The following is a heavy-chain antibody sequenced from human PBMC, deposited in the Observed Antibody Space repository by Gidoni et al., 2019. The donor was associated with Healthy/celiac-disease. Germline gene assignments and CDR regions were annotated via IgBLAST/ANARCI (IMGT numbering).Heavy chain of an antibody. Sequence: EVQLLESGGGLVQPGGSLRLPCAAAGFTFSSYAMSWVRQAPGKGLEWVSAISGSGGSTYYADSVKGRFTISRDNSKNTLYLQMNSLRAEDTAVYYCAKNYDSSGPLQHWGQGTLVTVSS. CDR1: GFTFSSYA. CDR3: AKNYDSSGPLQH. CDR2: ISGSGGST. D-gene: IGHD3-22*01. J-gene: IGHJ1*01. V-gene: IGHV3-23*01.